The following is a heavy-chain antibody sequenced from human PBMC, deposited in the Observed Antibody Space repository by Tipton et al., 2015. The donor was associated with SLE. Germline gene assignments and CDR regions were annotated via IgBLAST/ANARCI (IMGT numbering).Heavy chain of an antibody. V-gene: IGHV1-8*01. J-gene: IGHJ1*01. Sequence: QSGAEVKKPGASVKVSCKASGYTFTSYDINWVRQATGQGLEWMGWMNPNSGNTGYAQKFQGRVTMTRTTSISTAYMELSSLRSEVTALYSCARGLTGSSSRHFQHWGQGTLVTVSS. CDR1: GYTFTSYD. CDR3: ARGLTGSSSRHFQH. D-gene: IGHD6-13*01. CDR2: MNPNSGNT.